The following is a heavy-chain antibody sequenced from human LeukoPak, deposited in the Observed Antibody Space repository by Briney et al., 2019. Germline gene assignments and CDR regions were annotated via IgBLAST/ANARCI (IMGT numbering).Heavy chain of an antibody. CDR3: AKHRSSGSSLIGWFDP. CDR1: GFTFSSYG. V-gene: IGHV3-30*18. CDR2: ISYDGSNK. Sequence: EGSLRLSCAASGFTFSSYGMHWVRQAPGKGLEWVAVISYDGSNKYYADSVKGRFTISRDNSKNTLYLQMNSLRAEDTAVYYCAKHRSSGSSLIGWFDPWGQGTLVTVSS. J-gene: IGHJ5*02. D-gene: IGHD3-10*01.